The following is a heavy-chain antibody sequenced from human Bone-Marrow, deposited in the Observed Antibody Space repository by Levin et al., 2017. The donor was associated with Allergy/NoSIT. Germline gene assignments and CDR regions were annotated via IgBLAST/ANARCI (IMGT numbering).Heavy chain of an antibody. CDR1: GFTFSSYA. V-gene: IGHV3-23*01. J-gene: IGHJ5*02. D-gene: IGHD2-15*01. Sequence: GGSLRLSCAASGFTFSSYAMSWVRQAPGKGLEWVSAISGRGSTYYADSVKGRFTISRDNSKNMLYLQMHSLRAEDTALYYCAKDGGVVVAASENWFDPWGQGTLVTVSS. CDR2: ISGRGST. CDR3: AKDGGVVVAASENWFDP.